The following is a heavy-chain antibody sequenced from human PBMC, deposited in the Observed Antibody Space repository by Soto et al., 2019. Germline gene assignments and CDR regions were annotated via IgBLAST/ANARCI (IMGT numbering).Heavy chain of an antibody. J-gene: IGHJ4*02. CDR1: GFTVNSTY. Sequence: GGSLRLSCAASGFTVNSTYMSWVRQAPGKGLEWVSIIYNGGGPYYADSVKGRFTISRDNSKNTLYLQMTSLRAEDTAVYYCARDLSISVAGTIYWGQGTLVTVSS. D-gene: IGHD6-19*01. CDR3: ARDLSISVAGTIY. V-gene: IGHV3-66*01. CDR2: IYNGGGP.